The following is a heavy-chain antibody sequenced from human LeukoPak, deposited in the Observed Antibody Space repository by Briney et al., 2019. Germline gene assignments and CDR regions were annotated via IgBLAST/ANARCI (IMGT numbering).Heavy chain of an antibody. CDR3: ARDRLYAFDI. J-gene: IGHJ3*02. V-gene: IGHV1-2*02. Sequence: GASVKVSCKASGYDFTGYYVHWVRQAPGHGFEWMGWVNPRNGGTHYAQNFQGRVTITGDTSITTAYMELGSLTSDDTAVYYCARDRLYAFDIWGQGTMVTVSS. CDR2: VNPRNGGT. CDR1: GYDFTGYY.